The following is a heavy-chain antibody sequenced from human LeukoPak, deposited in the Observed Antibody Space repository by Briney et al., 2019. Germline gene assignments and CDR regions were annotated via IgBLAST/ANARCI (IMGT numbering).Heavy chain of an antibody. J-gene: IGHJ4*02. CDR3: AQTDTSSSGSFAYFDY. CDR2: IRQDGSNK. D-gene: IGHD5-18*01. CDR1: GFTFSNAW. V-gene: IGHV3-7*01. Sequence: GGSLRLSCAASGFTFSNAWMSWVRQAPGKGLEWVANIRQDGSNKYYADSVKGRFTISRDNAKNSLYLQMNSLRADDTAVYYCAQTDTSSSGSFAYFDYWGQGTLVTVSS.